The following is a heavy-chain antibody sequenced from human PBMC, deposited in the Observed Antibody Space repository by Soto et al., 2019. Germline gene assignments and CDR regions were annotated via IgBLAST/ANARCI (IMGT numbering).Heavy chain of an antibody. CDR2: MQPSSGRT. CDR1: GYSFTSLD. Sequence: QVQLVQSGAEVREPGASVKVSCKASGYSFTSLDINWVRQTTGQGLEWMGWMQPSSGRTGYAQKFQGRVTMTRDTSINTAYVKLSSLTSDDTAFYYCARGVTAGVDYWGQGTLVTVSS. V-gene: IGHV1-8*01. D-gene: IGHD1-26*01. CDR3: ARGVTAGVDY. J-gene: IGHJ4*02.